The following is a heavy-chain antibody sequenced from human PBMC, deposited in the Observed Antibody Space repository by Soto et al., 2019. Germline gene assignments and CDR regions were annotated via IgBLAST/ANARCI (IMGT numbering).Heavy chain of an antibody. D-gene: IGHD2-2*01. CDR2: ISSAGDSS. V-gene: IGHV3-48*03. CDR3: ARVYCSTTTCHVQAFDS. CDR1: GFTFSSYE. Sequence: GSLRLSCAASGFTFSSYEMNWVRQAPGKTLEWVSYISSAGDSSYYADSVKSRFTISRDNAKNSLYLQMNSLRVEDTAVYYCARVYCSTTTCHVQAFDSWGQGTLVTVSS. J-gene: IGHJ4*02.